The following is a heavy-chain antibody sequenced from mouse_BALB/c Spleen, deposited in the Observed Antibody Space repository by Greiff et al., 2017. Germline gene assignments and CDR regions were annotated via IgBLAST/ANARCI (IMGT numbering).Heavy chain of an antibody. D-gene: IGHD1-1*01. J-gene: IGHJ1*01. V-gene: IGHV5-6-3*01. Sequence: EVHLVESGGGLVQPGGSLKLSCAASGFTFSSYGMSWVRQTPDKRLELVATINSNGGSTYYPDSVKGRFTISRDNAKNTLYLQMSSLKSEDTAMYYCARAPIYYYGSSSYFDVWGAGTTVTVSS. CDR3: ARAPIYYYGSSSYFDV. CDR2: INSNGGST. CDR1: GFTFSSYG.